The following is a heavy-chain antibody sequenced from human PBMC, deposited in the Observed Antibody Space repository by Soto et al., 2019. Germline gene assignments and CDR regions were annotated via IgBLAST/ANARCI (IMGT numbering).Heavy chain of an antibody. CDR3: ARGLSSSATFYHYYGMDV. J-gene: IGHJ6*02. V-gene: IGHV4-34*01. CDR1: GGSFSGDY. CDR2: ISHTGST. D-gene: IGHD6-6*01. Sequence: SETLSLTCAVYGGSFSGDYWNWIRQPPGKGLEWIGEISHTGSTNYSPSLKSRVTISIDTSNNQFSLILTSVTAADTAVYYCARGLSSSATFYHYYGMDVWGQVTTVT.